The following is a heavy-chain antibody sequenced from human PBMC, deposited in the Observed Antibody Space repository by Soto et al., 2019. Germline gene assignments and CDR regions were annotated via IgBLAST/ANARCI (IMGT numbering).Heavy chain of an antibody. D-gene: IGHD3-22*01. CDR3: AISSDSSGYHYLDY. V-gene: IGHV1-24*01. J-gene: IGHJ4*02. CDR2: FDPEDGET. CDR1: GYTLTELS. Sequence: ASVKVSCKVSGYTLTELSMHWVRQAPGKGLEWMGGFDPEDGETIYAQKFQGRVTMTEDTSTDTAYMELSSLRSEDTAVYYCAISSDSSGYHYLDYWGQGTLVTVSS.